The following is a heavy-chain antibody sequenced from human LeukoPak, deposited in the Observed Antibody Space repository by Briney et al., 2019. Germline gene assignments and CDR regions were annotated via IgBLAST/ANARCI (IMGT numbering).Heavy chain of an antibody. CDR3: ARGGLSRRFDP. Sequence: PSETLSLTCAVSGVSISSYYWSWIRHRAGNGLEWIGRIYTSGSTNYNPSLKSRVTMSVDTSKNQFSLKLSSVTAADTAVYYCARGGLSRRFDPWGQGTLVTVSS. CDR2: IYTSGST. V-gene: IGHV4-4*07. J-gene: IGHJ5*02. D-gene: IGHD1-26*01. CDR1: GVSISSYY.